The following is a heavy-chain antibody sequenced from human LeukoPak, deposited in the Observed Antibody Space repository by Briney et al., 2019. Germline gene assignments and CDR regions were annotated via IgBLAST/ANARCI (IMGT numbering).Heavy chain of an antibody. D-gene: IGHD3-22*01. CDR2: ISSSSSYI. CDR1: GFTFSTFA. V-gene: IGHV3-21*01. J-gene: IGHJ4*02. CDR3: ARATYYYDSSGYLY. Sequence: GGSLRLSCAASGFTFSTFAMSWVRQAPGKGLEWVSSISSSSSYIYYADSVKGRFTISRDNAKNSLYLQMNSLRAEDTAVYYCARATYYYDSSGYLYWGQGTLVTVSS.